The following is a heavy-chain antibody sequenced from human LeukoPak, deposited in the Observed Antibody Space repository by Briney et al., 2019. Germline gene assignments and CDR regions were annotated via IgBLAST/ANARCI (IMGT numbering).Heavy chain of an antibody. CDR3: TENT. J-gene: IGHJ4*02. CDR2: ISGSGGST. CDR1: GLTFSSYA. Sequence: GGSLRLSCAASGLTFSSYAMSWVRQAPGKGLEWVSAISGSGGSTYYADSVKGRFTISRDNAKNTLYLHMSSLRGEDTAIYYCTENTWGRGTRVTVSS. V-gene: IGHV3-23*01.